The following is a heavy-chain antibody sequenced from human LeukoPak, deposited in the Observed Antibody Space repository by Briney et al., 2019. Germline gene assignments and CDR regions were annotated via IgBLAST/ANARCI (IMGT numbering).Heavy chain of an antibody. CDR2: MNPNSGNT. V-gene: IGHV1-8*02. D-gene: IGHD4-17*01. J-gene: IGHJ4*02. CDR3: ASTTVSTRGFDY. Sequence: GASVKVSCKASGYTFTGYYMHWVRQAPGQGLEWMGWMNPNSGNTGYAQKFQGRVTMTRNTSISTAYMELSSLRSEDTAVYYCASTTVSTRGFDYWGQGTLVTVSS. CDR1: GYTFTGYY.